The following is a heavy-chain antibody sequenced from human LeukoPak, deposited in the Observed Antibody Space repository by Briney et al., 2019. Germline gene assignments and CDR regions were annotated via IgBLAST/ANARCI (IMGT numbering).Heavy chain of an antibody. J-gene: IGHJ5*02. CDR2: IFYSGTT. CDR1: GGSISSTTDY. CDR3: ARHVNTTTGAPIGWFDP. D-gene: IGHD2/OR15-2a*01. V-gene: IGHV4-39*01. Sequence: SETLSLTCTVSGGSISSTTDYWGWIRQPPGKGLEWIGSIFYSGTTYYNPSLKSRVTISVDTSKNQFSLKLTSATAADTAVYYCARHVNTTTGAPIGWFDPWGQGTLVTVSS.